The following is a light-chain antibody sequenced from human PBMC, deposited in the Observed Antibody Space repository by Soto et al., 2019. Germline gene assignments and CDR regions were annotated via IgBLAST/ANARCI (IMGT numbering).Light chain of an antibody. CDR1: QSGCSN. CDR3: QQYDSWPPLT. Sequence: EIVMTQSPATLSVSPGEKATPSCRANQSGCSNLAWYQQKPGQAPRLLIYGASTKATGIPARFSGSGSDTEFTLTISSLQSEDVAVYYCQQYDSWPPLTFGGGTKVDIK. V-gene: IGKV3-15*01. CDR2: GAS. J-gene: IGKJ4*01.